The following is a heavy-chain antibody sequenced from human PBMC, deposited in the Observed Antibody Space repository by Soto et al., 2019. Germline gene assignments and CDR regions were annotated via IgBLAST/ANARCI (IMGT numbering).Heavy chain of an antibody. Sequence: PGGSLRLSCAVSGFTFTNYVMSWVRQAPGRGLDWVSAITGSAGDTYYADSVKGRFTISRDNSKNTLHLHMNSLRAEDTAIYYCVHDCSGRPPAVLNCWGQGTLVTVSS. V-gene: IGHV3-23*01. CDR3: VHDCSGRPPAVLNC. J-gene: IGHJ4*02. D-gene: IGHD3-9*01. CDR2: ITGSAGDT. CDR1: GFTFTNYV.